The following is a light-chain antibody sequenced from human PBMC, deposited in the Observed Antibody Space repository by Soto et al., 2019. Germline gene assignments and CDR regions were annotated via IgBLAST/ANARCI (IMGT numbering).Light chain of an antibody. CDR1: SNDIGSYNL. Sequence: QSALTQPASVSGSPGQSITISCTGSSNDIGSYNLVSWYQQHPGKAPKFMIYEVNKRSSGVSNRFSGSKSDNTAFLTISGLQAEDEADYYCSSYAGISSSVFGGGTKVTVL. V-gene: IGLV2-23*02. CDR2: EVN. J-gene: IGLJ3*02. CDR3: SSYAGISSSV.